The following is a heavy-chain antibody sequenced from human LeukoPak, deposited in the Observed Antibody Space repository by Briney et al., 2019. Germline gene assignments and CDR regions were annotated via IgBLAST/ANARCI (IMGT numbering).Heavy chain of an antibody. J-gene: IGHJ4*02. Sequence: ASETLSLTCAVYGGSFSGYYWSWVRQAPGKGLEWVSAISGSGGSTYYADSVKGRFTISRDNSKNTLYLQMNSLRAEDTAVYYCAKDRGFLDYWGQGTLVTVSS. CDR2: ISGSGGST. CDR3: AKDRGFLDY. D-gene: IGHD3-10*01. CDR1: GGSFSGYY. V-gene: IGHV3-23*01.